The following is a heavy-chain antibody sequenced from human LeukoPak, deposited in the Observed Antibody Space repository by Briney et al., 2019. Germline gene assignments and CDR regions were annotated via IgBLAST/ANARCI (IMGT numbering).Heavy chain of an antibody. J-gene: IGHJ4*02. D-gene: IGHD6-13*01. CDR2: IYHSGST. V-gene: IGHV4-38-2*02. Sequence: SETLSLTCTVSGYSISSGYYWGWIRQPPGKGLEWIGSIYHSGSTYYNPSLKSRVTISVDTSKNQFSLKLSSVTAADTAVYYCARVQVAAAGNYFDYWGQGTLVTVSS. CDR1: GYSISSGYY. CDR3: ARVQVAAAGNYFDY.